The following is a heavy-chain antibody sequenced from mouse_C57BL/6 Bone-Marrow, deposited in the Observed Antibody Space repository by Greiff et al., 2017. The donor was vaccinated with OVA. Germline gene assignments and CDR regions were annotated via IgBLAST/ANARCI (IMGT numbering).Heavy chain of an antibody. CDR3: ARSGYYAHHYAMDY. Sequence: VKLQESGPGLVQPSQSLSITCTVSGFSLTSYGVHWVRQSPGKGLEWLGVIWSGGSTDYNAAFISRLSISKDNSKSQVFFKMNSLQADDTAIYYCARSGYYAHHYAMDYWGQGTSVTVSS. J-gene: IGHJ4*01. V-gene: IGHV2-2*01. D-gene: IGHD2-3*01. CDR2: IWSGGST. CDR1: GFSLTSYG.